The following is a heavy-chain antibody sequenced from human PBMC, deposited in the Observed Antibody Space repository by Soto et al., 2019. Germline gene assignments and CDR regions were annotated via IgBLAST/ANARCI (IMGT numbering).Heavy chain of an antibody. CDR1: GGSISSGDYY. CDR2: IYYRGST. D-gene: IGHD1-26*01. V-gene: IGHV4-30-4*01. CDR3: ARVSGSYYYGMDV. Sequence: SETLSLTCTVSGGSISSGDYYWSWIRQPPGKGLEWIGNIYYRGSTYYNPSLKSRVTISVDTSKNQFSLKLSSVTAADTAVYYCARVSGSYYYGMDVWGQGTTVTVSS. J-gene: IGHJ6*02.